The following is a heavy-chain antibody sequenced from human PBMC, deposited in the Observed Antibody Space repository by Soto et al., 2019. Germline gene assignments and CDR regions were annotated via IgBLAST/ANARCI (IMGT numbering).Heavy chain of an antibody. D-gene: IGHD2-2*01. J-gene: IGHJ6*02. Sequence: GASVKVSCKASGGTFSSYAISCVRQAPGQGLEWMGGIIPIFGTANYAQKFQGRVTITADESTSTAYMELSSLRSEDTAVYYCARVHGVDCSSTSCTIYYYYGMDVWGQGTTVTVS. CDR2: IIPIFGTA. CDR3: ARVHGVDCSSTSCTIYYYYGMDV. CDR1: GGTFSSYA. V-gene: IGHV1-69*13.